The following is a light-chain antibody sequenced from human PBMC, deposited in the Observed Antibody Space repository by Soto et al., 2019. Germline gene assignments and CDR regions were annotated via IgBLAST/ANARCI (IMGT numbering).Light chain of an antibody. CDR3: YSYAGNSIYV. CDR1: SSDGGGYNY. Sequence: QSVLAQPPSASGSPGQSVAISCTGTSSDGGGYNYVSWYQQDPGKAPKLRIXXXXXWPSGVPERFSGSKSGNTASLTISGLQAEDEADYYCYSYAGNSIYVFGTGTKVTVL. CDR2: XXX. J-gene: IGLJ1*01. V-gene: IGLV2-8*01.